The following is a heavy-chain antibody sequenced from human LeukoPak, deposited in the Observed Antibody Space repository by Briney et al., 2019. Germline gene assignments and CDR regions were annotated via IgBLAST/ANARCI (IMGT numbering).Heavy chain of an antibody. V-gene: IGHV4-34*01. Sequence: SETLSLTCAVYGGSFSGYYWSWIRQPPGKGLEWIGEINHSGSTNYNPSLKSRVTISVDTSKNQFSLKLSSVTAADTAVYYCARGSSSERTNWFDPWGQGTLVTVSS. J-gene: IGHJ5*02. CDR3: ARGSSSERTNWFDP. CDR2: INHSGST. CDR1: GGSFSGYY. D-gene: IGHD6-13*01.